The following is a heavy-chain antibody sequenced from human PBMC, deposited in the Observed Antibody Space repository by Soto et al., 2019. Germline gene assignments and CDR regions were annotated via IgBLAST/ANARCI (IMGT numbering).Heavy chain of an antibody. CDR3: ARDSYEGSGPGY. CDR2: IVSGRSNI. J-gene: IGHJ4*02. D-gene: IGHD3-10*01. CDR1: GFIFSSYS. V-gene: IGHV3-21*01. Sequence: GGPLRLSCAASGFIFSSYSMNWVRQAPGKGLEWLSSIVSGRSNIYYADSVKGRFTISRDNAKNSLYLQMNSLTADDTAGYYCARDSYEGSGPGYFGQGTLVTVSS.